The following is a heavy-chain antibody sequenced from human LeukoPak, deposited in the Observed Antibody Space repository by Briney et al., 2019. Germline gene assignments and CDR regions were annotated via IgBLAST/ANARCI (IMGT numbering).Heavy chain of an antibody. V-gene: IGHV3-74*01. D-gene: IGHD2-2*02. CDR3: ARQNVVPAAIDVYNWFDP. CDR2: INSDGSST. Sequence: GGSLRLSCAASGFTFSSYWMHWVRQVPGKGLMWVSRINSDGSSTSYADSVKGRFTISRDNAKNTLYLQMNSLRAEDTAVYYCARQNVVPAAIDVYNWFDPWGQGTLVTVSS. J-gene: IGHJ5*02. CDR1: GFTFSSYW.